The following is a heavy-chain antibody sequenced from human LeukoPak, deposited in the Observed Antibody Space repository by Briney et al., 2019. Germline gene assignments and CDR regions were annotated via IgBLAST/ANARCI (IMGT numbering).Heavy chain of an antibody. CDR2: ISAYNGNT. CDR3: ARDSSLVRGVD. Sequence: ASVKVSCKASGHIFTSYDITWVRQAPGQGLEWMGRISAYNGNTNYAQKFQDRVTMTTDTSTSTAYMELRSLRSDDTAVYYCARDSSLVRGVDWGQGTLVTVSS. J-gene: IGHJ4*02. D-gene: IGHD3-10*01. CDR1: GHIFTSYD. V-gene: IGHV1-18*01.